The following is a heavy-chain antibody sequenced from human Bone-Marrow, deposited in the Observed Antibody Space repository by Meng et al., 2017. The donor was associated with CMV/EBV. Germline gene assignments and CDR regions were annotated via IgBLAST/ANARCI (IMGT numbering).Heavy chain of an antibody. D-gene: IGHD3-16*01. Sequence: ASVQVPCKASAGTFSSYAISWGRQAPGQGLEWMGWINPNSGGTNYAQKFQGRVTMTRDTSISTAYMELSRLRSDDTAVYYCARAYDYVWGFDSWGQGTLVTVSS. CDR1: AGTFSSYA. CDR2: INPNSGGT. J-gene: IGHJ5*01. V-gene: IGHV1-2*02. CDR3: ARAYDYVWGFDS.